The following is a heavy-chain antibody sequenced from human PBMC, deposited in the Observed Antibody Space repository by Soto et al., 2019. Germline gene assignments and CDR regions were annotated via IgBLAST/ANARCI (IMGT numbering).Heavy chain of an antibody. CDR2: ISYDGSTK. V-gene: IGHV3-30*18. J-gene: IGHJ4*02. CDR1: EIPFSSYG. Sequence: QVQLVESGGGVVKPGRSLRLSCAASEIPFSSYGMHWVRQARGKGLAWVAVISYDGSTKYYADSVKGRFTISRDNSKNTLSLQMNSLRSDETGVYYCAKDHWCRSYGYWGQGTLVTFSS. D-gene: IGHD1-26*01. CDR3: AKDHWCRSYGY.